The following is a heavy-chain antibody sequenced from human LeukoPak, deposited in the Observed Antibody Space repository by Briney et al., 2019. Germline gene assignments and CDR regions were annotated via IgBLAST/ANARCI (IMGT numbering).Heavy chain of an antibody. V-gene: IGHV3-53*01. Sequence: GGSLRLSCAASGFTVSSNYMSWVRQAPGKGLEWVSATYSGGSTYYADSVKGRFTISSDNSKNTLYLRMNSLKAEDTAIYYCARAQDYCSGSTCYEHFQYWGQGTLVTVSS. J-gene: IGHJ1*01. CDR1: GFTVSSNY. CDR2: TYSGGST. D-gene: IGHD2-15*01. CDR3: ARAQDYCSGSTCYEHFQY.